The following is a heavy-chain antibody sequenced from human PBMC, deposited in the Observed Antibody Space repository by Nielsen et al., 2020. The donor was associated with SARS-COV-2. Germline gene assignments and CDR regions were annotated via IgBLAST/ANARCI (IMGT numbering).Heavy chain of an antibody. J-gene: IGHJ4*02. V-gene: IGHV1-69*13. CDR2: IIPIFGTA. CDR1: GYTFADYH. D-gene: IGHD3-22*01. CDR3: ARGRGDYYDSSGYLDY. Sequence: SVKVSCKTYGYTFADYHIHWVRRAPGQGLEWMGGIIPIFGTANYAQKFQGRVTITADESTSTAYMELSSLRSEDTAVYYCARGRGDYYDSSGYLDYWGQGTLVTVSS.